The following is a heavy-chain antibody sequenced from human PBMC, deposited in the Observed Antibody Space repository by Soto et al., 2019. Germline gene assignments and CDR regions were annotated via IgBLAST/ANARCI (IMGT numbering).Heavy chain of an antibody. CDR3: ARGIAGRGHYYYYMDV. V-gene: IGHV4-31*03. CDR1: GGSISSGGYY. Sequence: PSETLSLTCTVSGGSISSGGYYWTWIRQHPGKGLEWIGYIYYSGTTYYNPSLKSRVTISVDTSKNQFSLKVNSVAAADTAVYYCARGIAGRGHYYYYMDVWGKGTTVTVSS. CDR2: IYYSGTT. D-gene: IGHD6-13*01. J-gene: IGHJ6*03.